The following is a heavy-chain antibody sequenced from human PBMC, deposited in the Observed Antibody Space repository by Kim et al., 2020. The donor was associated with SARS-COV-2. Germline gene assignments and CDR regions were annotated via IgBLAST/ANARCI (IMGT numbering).Heavy chain of an antibody. Sequence: GGSLRLSCAASGFTFDDYAMHWLRQGPGKGLEWVSGISWSSRGIAYADSVKGRFTISRDNAKNTLYLQMNSLKTEDTALYYCSKDRRSGVWELLSFQAFDIWGLGTMVTVSS. J-gene: IGHJ3*02. CDR3: SKDRRSGVWELLSFQAFDI. D-gene: IGHD1-26*01. V-gene: IGHV3-9*01. CDR1: GFTFDDYA. CDR2: ISWSSRGI.